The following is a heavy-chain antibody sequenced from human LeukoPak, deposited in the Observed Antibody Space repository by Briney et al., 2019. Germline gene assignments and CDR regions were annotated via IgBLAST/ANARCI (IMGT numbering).Heavy chain of an antibody. D-gene: IGHD6-13*01. J-gene: IGHJ6*04. CDR3: AKDRDIAAGTEKATYGLDV. V-gene: IGHV3-23*01. CDR1: AFTFSNYA. Sequence: GESLRLSCAASAFTFSNYAMSWDRHAPGKGLEWDSGISFSGGRGYYADSAKGRFTISRDNSKNTLYLQMNSLRVEDTAVYYCAKDRDIAAGTEKATYGLDVWGKGTTVTVSS. CDR2: ISFSGGRG.